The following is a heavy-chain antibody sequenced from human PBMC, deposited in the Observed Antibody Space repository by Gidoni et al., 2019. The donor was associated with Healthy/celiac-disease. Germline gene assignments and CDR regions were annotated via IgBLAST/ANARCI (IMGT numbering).Heavy chain of an antibody. CDR3: AKGLLWSTTYFDY. J-gene: IGHJ4*02. Sequence: EVQLLESGGGLVQPGGSLRLSCAASGFTFSSYAMSWVRQAPGKGLEWVSAISGSGGSTYYADSVKGRLTISRDNSKNTLYLQMNSLRAEDTAVYYCAKGLLWSTTYFDYWGQGTLVTVSS. CDR2: ISGSGGST. D-gene: IGHD2-2*01. CDR1: GFTFSSYA. V-gene: IGHV3-23*01.